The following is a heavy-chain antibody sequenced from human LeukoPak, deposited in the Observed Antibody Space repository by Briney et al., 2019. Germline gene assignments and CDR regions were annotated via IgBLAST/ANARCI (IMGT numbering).Heavy chain of an antibody. CDR1: GGSISSSSYY. Sequence: SETLSLTCTVSGGSISSSSYYWGWIRQPPGKGLEWIGSIYYSGSTYYNPSLKSRVTISVDTSKNQFSLKLSSVTAADTAVYYCARGSGSYYALNWFDPWGQGTLVTVSS. J-gene: IGHJ5*02. D-gene: IGHD3-10*01. CDR3: ARGSGSYYALNWFDP. CDR2: IYYSGST. V-gene: IGHV4-39*01.